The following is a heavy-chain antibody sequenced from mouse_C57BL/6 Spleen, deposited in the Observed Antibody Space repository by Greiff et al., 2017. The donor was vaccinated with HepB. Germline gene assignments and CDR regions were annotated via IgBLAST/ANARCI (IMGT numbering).Heavy chain of an antibody. D-gene: IGHD1-1*01. Sequence: VQLQQSGAELVKPGASVKMSCKASGYTFTSYWITWVKQRPGQGLEWIGDIYPGSGSTNYNEKFKSKATLTVDTSSSTAYMPLSSLTSEDSAVYYCARILNYYGSSYGYFDVWGTGTTVTVSS. J-gene: IGHJ1*03. CDR2: IYPGSGST. V-gene: IGHV1-55*01. CDR1: GYTFTSYW. CDR3: ARILNYYGSSYGYFDV.